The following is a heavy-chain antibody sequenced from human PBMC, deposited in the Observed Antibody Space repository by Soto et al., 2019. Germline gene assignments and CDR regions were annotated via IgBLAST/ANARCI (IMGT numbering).Heavy chain of an antibody. D-gene: IGHD2-2*01. J-gene: IGHJ6*04. Sequence: PGGSLRLSCAASGFTFSSYWMHWVRQAPGKGLVWVSRINSDGSSTSYADSVKGRFTISRDNAKNTLYLQMNSLRAEDKAVYYCARAYGRYCSSTSCPPAPMDVWGKGTTATV. CDR1: GFTFSSYW. CDR3: ARAYGRYCSSTSCPPAPMDV. V-gene: IGHV3-74*01. CDR2: INSDGSST.